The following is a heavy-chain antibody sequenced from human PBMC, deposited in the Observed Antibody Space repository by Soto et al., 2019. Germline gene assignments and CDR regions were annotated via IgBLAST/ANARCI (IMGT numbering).Heavy chain of an antibody. CDR2: IYYSGNT. V-gene: IGHV4-30-4*01. D-gene: IGHD3-3*01. CDR3: ARAHDFWSGYLDY. Sequence: QVQLQESGPGLVKPSQTLSLTCTVSGGSISSGDYYWSWIRQPPGKGLEWIGYIYYSGNTYYNPSLTSRVTISVDTSKNQFSLKLSSVTAADTAVYYCARAHDFWSGYLDYWGQGTLVTVSS. CDR1: GGSISSGDYY. J-gene: IGHJ4*02.